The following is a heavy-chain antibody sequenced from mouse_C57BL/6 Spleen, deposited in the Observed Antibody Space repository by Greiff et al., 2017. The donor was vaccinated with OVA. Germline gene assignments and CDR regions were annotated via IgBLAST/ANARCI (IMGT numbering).Heavy chain of an antibody. Sequence: LPQPGAALVKPGASVKMSCKASGYTFTSYWITWVKQRPGQGLEWIGDIYPGSGSTNYNEKFKSKATLTVDTSSSTAYMQLSSLTSEDSAVYYCVLNWDGFAYWGQGTLVTVSA. CDR2: IYPGSGST. CDR1: GYTFTSYW. D-gene: IGHD4-1*01. V-gene: IGHV1-55*01. J-gene: IGHJ3*01. CDR3: VLNWDGFAY.